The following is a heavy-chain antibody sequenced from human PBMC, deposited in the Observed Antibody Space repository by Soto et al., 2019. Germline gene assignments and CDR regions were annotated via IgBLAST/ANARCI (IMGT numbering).Heavy chain of an antibody. CDR1: GGSINSSSYF. Sequence: SETLSLTCSVSGGSINSSSYFWGWVRQPPGKGLEWIGSIYYSGSTYYNPSLRSRVTISVDTSKNQCSLKLSSVTAADTAVFYCARHYSSGSRNWFDPWGWGTLVTVSS. J-gene: IGHJ5*02. CDR2: IYYSGST. CDR3: ARHYSSGSRNWFDP. D-gene: IGHD6-19*01. V-gene: IGHV4-39*01.